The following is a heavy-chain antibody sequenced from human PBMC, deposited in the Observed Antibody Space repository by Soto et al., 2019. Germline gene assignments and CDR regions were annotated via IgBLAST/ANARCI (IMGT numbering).Heavy chain of an antibody. CDR1: GGSFSGYY. CDR2: IYHSGST. D-gene: IGHD4-17*01. V-gene: IGHV4-30-2*01. Sequence: SETLSLTCAVYGGSFSGYYWSWIRQPPGKGLEWIGYIYHSGSTYYNPSLKSRVTISVDRSKNQFSLKLSSVTAADTAVYYCARSPRIHDYGGNYYFDYWGQGTLVTVSS. CDR3: ARSPRIHDYGGNYYFDY. J-gene: IGHJ4*02.